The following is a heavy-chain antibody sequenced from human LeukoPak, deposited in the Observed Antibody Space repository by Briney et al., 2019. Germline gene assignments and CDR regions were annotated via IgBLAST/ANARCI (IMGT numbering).Heavy chain of an antibody. CDR1: GGTFSSYA. D-gene: IGHD2-15*01. Sequence: SVKVSCXASGGTFSSYAISWVRQARGQGLEWMGGIIPIFGTANYAQKFQGRVTITTDESTSTAYMELSSLRSEDTAVYYCARDKGGLEESPNWFDPWGQGTLVTVSS. V-gene: IGHV1-69*05. CDR3: ARDKGGLEESPNWFDP. J-gene: IGHJ5*02. CDR2: IIPIFGTA.